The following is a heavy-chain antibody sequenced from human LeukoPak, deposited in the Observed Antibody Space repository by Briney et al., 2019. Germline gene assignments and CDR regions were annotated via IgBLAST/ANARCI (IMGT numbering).Heavy chain of an antibody. V-gene: IGHV3-48*04. J-gene: IGHJ4*02. CDR1: GFTFSRDS. CDR3: VRDNPRCCGVNPANIDDY. Sequence: GGSLRLSCAASGFTFSRDSMNWVRQAPGKGLEWVSYINGGGSPIFYADSVRGRFTISRDNAKNSLYLQMNSLRAEDTAVYYCVRDNPRCCGVNPANIDDYWGQGTLVTVSS. D-gene: IGHD4/OR15-4a*01. CDR2: INGGGSPI.